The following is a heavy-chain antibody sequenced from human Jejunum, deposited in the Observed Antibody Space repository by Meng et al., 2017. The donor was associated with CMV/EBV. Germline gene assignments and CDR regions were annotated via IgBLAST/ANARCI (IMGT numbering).Heavy chain of an antibody. CDR1: GGSLSPYY. V-gene: IGHV4-34*01. CDR3: GMERVN. CDR2: ISHGGIT. D-gene: IGHD1-1*01. Sequence: VHLQQWGAGLLNSSGTLSLTCAGYGGSLSPYYWTWIRQIPGKGLEWIGEISHGGITNYNPSLKSRVTLLIDTSKNQFSLKLSSVTAADTAVYYCGMERVNWGQGILVTVSS. J-gene: IGHJ4*02.